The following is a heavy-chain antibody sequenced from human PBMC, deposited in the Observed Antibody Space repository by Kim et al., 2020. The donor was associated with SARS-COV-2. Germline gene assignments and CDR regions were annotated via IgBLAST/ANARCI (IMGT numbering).Heavy chain of an antibody. V-gene: IGHV4-39*07. J-gene: IGHJ5*01. Sequence: YSPTRKMRVIISVDTPKNQFSLQLSSVTAADTAVYFCARDRRFSGYDFDFWGQGTLVTVSS. D-gene: IGHD5-12*01. CDR3: ARDRRFSGYDFDF.